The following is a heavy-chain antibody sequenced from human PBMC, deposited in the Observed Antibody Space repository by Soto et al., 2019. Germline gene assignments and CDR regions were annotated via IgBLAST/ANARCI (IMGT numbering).Heavy chain of an antibody. D-gene: IGHD6-19*01. V-gene: IGHV3-7*05. J-gene: IGHJ4*02. CDR2: IKQEGSEK. CDR1: GFTFSSYW. CDR3: ARVLPRTGRIIAVAGPVDY. Sequence: GGSLRLSCAASGFTFSSYWMSWVRQAPGKGLEWVANIKQEGSEKYYVDSVKGRFTISRDNAKNSLYLQMNSLRAEDTAVYYCARVLPRTGRIIAVAGPVDYWGQGTLVTVSS.